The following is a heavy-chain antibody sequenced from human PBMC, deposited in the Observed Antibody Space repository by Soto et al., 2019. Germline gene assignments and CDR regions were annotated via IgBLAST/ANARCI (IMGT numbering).Heavy chain of an antibody. CDR3: ARRLRVFRIVILTGYRANYYYYGMDV. V-gene: IGHV4-34*01. D-gene: IGHD3-9*01. CDR1: GGSFSGYY. Sequence: SETLSLTCAVYGGSFSGYYWSWIRQPPGKGLEWIGEINHSGSTNYNPSLKSRVTISVDTSKNQFSLKLSSVTAAGTAVYYCARRLRVFRIVILTGYRANYYYYGMDVWGQGTTVTVS. J-gene: IGHJ6*02. CDR2: INHSGST.